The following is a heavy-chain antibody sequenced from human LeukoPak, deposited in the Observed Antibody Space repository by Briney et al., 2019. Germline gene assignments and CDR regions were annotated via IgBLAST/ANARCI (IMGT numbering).Heavy chain of an antibody. CDR2: IIPILGIA. D-gene: IGHD6-13*01. J-gene: IGHJ1*01. CDR1: GGTFSSYA. CDR3: ARGRGDSSSWYSFRGPNFQH. V-gene: IGHV1-69*04. Sequence: GASVKVSCKASGGTFSSYAISWVRQAPGQGLEWMGRIIPILGIANYAQKFQGRVTITADKSTSTAYMELSSLRSEDTAVYYCARGRGDSSSWYSFRGPNFQHWGQGTLVTVSS.